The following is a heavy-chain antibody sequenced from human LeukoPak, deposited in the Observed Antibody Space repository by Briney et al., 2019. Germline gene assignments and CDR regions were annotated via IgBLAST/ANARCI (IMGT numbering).Heavy chain of an antibody. CDR3: ATFGYCSSTSCQADIYYYYGMDV. CDR1: GLTFSSYS. V-gene: IGHV3-21*01. D-gene: IGHD2-2*03. J-gene: IGHJ6*02. Sequence: GGSLSLSCAASGLTFSSYSMNWVRQAPGKGLEWVSSISSSSSYIYYADSVKGRFTISRDNAKNSLYLQMNSLRAEDTAVYYCATFGYCSSTSCQADIYYYYGMDVWGQGTTVTVSS. CDR2: ISSSSSYI.